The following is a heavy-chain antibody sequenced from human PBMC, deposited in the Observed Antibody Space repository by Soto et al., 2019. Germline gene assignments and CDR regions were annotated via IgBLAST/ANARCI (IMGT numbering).Heavy chain of an antibody. D-gene: IGHD1-26*01. CDR1: GGSISSSSYY. CDR2: IYYSGST. CDR3: ARQSGGSYHYYYYGMDV. J-gene: IGHJ6*02. V-gene: IGHV4-39*01. Sequence: SETLSLTCTVSGGSISSSSYYWGWIRQPPGKGLEWIGSIYYSGSTYYNPSLKSRVTISVDTSKNQFSLKLSSVTAADTAFYYFARQSGGSYHYYYYGMDVWGQGTTVTVSS.